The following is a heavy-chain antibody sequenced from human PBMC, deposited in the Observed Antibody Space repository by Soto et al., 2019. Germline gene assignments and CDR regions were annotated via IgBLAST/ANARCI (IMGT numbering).Heavy chain of an antibody. CDR2: IYYSGST. Sequence: PSETLSLTCTVSGGSISSGDYYWSWIRQPPGKGLEWIGYIYYSGSTYYNPSLRSRVTIYVDTSKNQFSLKLSSVTAAATAVYYWARDYYGSGSYHNWFDPWGQGTLVTVSS. CDR1: GGSISSGDYY. V-gene: IGHV4-30-4*01. CDR3: ARDYYGSGSYHNWFDP. J-gene: IGHJ5*02. D-gene: IGHD3-10*01.